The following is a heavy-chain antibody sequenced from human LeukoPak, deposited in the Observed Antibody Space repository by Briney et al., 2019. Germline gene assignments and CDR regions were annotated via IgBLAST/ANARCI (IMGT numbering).Heavy chain of an antibody. J-gene: IGHJ4*02. D-gene: IGHD3-3*01. CDR3: ATDRGWRTSGYYLYYFEY. Sequence: GGSLRLSCAASGFIFTNYFMSWVRQAPGKGLEWVANIRHDGSEKYYVDSVRGRFTISRDNTMNSLYLQMSSLRAEDTAVYYCATDRGWRTSGYYLYYFEYWGQGTLVTFSS. CDR2: IRHDGSEK. CDR1: GFIFTNYF. V-gene: IGHV3-7*01.